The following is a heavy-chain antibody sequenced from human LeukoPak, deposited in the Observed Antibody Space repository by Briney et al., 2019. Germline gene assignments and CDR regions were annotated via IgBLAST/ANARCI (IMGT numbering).Heavy chain of an antibody. Sequence: PSETQSLTCAVYGGSFSGYYWSWIRQPPGKGLEWIAEINHSGSTNYNPSLKSRVTISVDTSKNQFSLKLSSVTAADTAVYYCARAAGHAGSPYYYYYGMDVWGKGTTVTVSS. CDR1: GGSFSGYY. CDR3: ARAAGHAGSPYYYYYGMDV. J-gene: IGHJ6*04. CDR2: INHSGST. V-gene: IGHV4-34*01. D-gene: IGHD3-10*01.